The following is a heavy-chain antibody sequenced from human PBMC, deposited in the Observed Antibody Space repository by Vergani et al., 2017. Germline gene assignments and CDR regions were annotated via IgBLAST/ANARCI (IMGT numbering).Heavy chain of an antibody. J-gene: IGHJ5*02. CDR2: MNGDGDTI. D-gene: IGHD3-3*01. CDR3: ARARKFRFGVVWENWFDP. CDR1: GFTFNEYW. Sequence: EVELVESGGGLVQPGGSLRLSCAAPGFTFNEYWMHWARQVPGKGLVWVSGMNGDGDTISYADSVKGRFTISRDNAKNTLFLQMNSLRAEDTAVYYCARARKFRFGVVWENWFDPWWQGTLVTVSS. V-gene: IGHV3-74*01.